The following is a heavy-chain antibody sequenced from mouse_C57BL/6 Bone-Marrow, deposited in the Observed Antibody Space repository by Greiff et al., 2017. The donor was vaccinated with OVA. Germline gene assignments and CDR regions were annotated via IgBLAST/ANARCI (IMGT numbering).Heavy chain of an antibody. CDR3: ARPTTVVDWYFDV. CDR2: ISSGGSYT. J-gene: IGHJ1*03. D-gene: IGHD1-1*01. V-gene: IGHV5-6*01. Sequence: EVQLVESGGDLVKPGGSLKLSCAASGFTFSSYGMSWVRQTPDKRLEWVATISSGGSYTYYPDSVKGRFTISRDNAKNTLYLQMSSLKSEDTAMYYCARPTTVVDWYFDVWGTGTTVTVSS. CDR1: GFTFSSYG.